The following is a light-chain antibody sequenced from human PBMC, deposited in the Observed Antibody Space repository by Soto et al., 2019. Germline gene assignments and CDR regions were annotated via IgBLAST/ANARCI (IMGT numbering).Light chain of an antibody. CDR2: GAS. CDR3: QQYGSSPPYT. J-gene: IGKJ2*01. V-gene: IGKV3-20*01. CDR1: HSVSSTY. Sequence: EIVLTQSPGTLSLSPGERATLSCRASHSVSSTYLAWYQQKPGQAPSLLIYGASSRATGIPDRFSGSGSGTEFTLTISRLEPEDFAVYYCQQYGSSPPYTFGQGTRLEIK.